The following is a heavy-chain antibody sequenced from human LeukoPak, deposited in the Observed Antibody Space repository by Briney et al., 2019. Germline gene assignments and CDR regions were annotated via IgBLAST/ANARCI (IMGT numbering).Heavy chain of an antibody. D-gene: IGHD2-15*01. CDR2: MNPNSGNT. Sequence: AGVKVSCKASGYTFTFYDITWVRQTSAQGLEWMGWMNPNSGNTGYAKKFQGRVTMTRNTSTSTAYKELSSLRSEDTAVYYCARGRGYCSGGSCYPIEDVWGKGATVTVSS. J-gene: IGHJ6*04. CDR3: ARGRGYCSGGSCYPIEDV. CDR1: GYTFTFYD. V-gene: IGHV1-8*01.